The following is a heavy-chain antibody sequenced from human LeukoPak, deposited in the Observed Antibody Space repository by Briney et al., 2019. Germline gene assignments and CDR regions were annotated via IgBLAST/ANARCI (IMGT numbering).Heavy chain of an antibody. CDR3: AKHLRRRFFSRTLGFDP. D-gene: IGHD3-3*01. V-gene: IGHV4-39*01. J-gene: IGHJ5*02. Sequence: SETLSLTCTVSSGSISSSSYYWGWIRQPPGKGLEWIGSIYYSGSTYYNPSLKSRVTISVDTSKNQFSLKVNSVTAADTAVYYYAKHLRRRFFSRTLGFDPWGQGTLVTVSS. CDR2: IYYSGST. CDR1: SGSISSSSYY.